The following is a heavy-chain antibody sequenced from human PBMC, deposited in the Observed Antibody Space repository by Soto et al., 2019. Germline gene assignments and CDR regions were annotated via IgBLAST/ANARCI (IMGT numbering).Heavy chain of an antibody. CDR3: VRQGIGNLHGVVDV. CDR1: SGPSSRHN. D-gene: IGHD1-1*01. V-gene: IGHV4-59*08. J-gene: IGHJ6*02. CDR2: VYSTGGT. Sequence: QVQLQQSGPGLVKPSETLSLTCSVSSGPSSRHNWGWIRQPPGRGLEWIGYVYSTGGTSYNPSLKSRVTISADTSTNHISLTLTSVTAADTAVYYCVRQGIGNLHGVVDVWGQGTTVRVSS.